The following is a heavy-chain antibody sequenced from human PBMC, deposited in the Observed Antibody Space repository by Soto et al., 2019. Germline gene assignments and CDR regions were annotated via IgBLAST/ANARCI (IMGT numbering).Heavy chain of an antibody. V-gene: IGHV3-30*03. D-gene: IGHD3-10*01. CDR1: GFTFSSYG. J-gene: IGHJ5*02. CDR3: ARGRYYDSPQDL. CDR2: ISYDGSNK. Sequence: GGSLRLSCAASGFTFSSYGMHWVRQAPGKGLEWVAVISYDGSNKYYADSVKGRFTISRDNSKNTLYLQMNSLRAEDTAVYYCARGRYYDSPQDLWGRGTQVTVSS.